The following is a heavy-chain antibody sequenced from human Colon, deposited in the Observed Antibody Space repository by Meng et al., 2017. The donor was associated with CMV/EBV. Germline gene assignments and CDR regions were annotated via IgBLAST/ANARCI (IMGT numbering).Heavy chain of an antibody. CDR1: GFTFSSYE. J-gene: IGHJ4*02. D-gene: IGHD6-6*01. CDR3: ARDSLQSTSSLDY. CDR2: ISSSSSYI. Sequence: GGSLRLSCAASGFTFSSYEMTWVRQAPGKGLEWVSSISSSSSYIYYVDSVLGRFTISRDNAKNSLYLQMNSLRAEDTAVYYCARDSLQSTSSLDYWGQGTLVTVSS. V-gene: IGHV3-21*01.